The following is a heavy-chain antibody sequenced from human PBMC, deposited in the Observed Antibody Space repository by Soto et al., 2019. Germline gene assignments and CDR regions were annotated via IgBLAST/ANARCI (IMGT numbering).Heavy chain of an antibody. J-gene: IGHJ4*02. CDR1: GFTFSSYG. Sequence: GGSLRLSCAASGFTFSSYGMHWVRQAPGKGLEWVAVISYDGSNKYYADSVKGRFTISRDNSKNTLYLQMNSLGAEDTAVYYCAATGGAMAIFDYWGQGTLVTVSS. V-gene: IGHV3-30*03. CDR3: AATGGAMAIFDY. CDR2: ISYDGSNK. D-gene: IGHD3-16*01.